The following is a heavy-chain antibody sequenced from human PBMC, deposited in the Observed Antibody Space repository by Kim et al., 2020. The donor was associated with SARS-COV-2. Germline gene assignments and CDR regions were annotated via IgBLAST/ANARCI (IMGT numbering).Heavy chain of an antibody. CDR1: GFTFSTYS. D-gene: IGHD2-2*01. CDR3: ARNLVPTTKTYGMDV. CDR2: ISSTSAYI. J-gene: IGHJ6*02. V-gene: IGHV3-21*01. Sequence: GGSLRLSCAASGFTFSTYSMNWVRQAPGKGLEWVSSISSTSAYIYYADSVKGRFTIYRDNAKDSLYLQMNSLRAEDTAVYYCARNLVPTTKTYGMDVWGQGTTVTVSS.